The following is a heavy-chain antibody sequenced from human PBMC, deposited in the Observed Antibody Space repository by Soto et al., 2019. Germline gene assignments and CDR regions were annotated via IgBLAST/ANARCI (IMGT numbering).Heavy chain of an antibody. CDR2: IYYSGST. J-gene: IGHJ5*02. CDR1: GGSISSCSYF. D-gene: IGHD2-21*02. Sequence: SETLSLTCTVSGGSISSCSYFWGWIRQPPGKGLEWIGSIYYSGSTYYNPSLKSRVTVSVDTSKNQSSLKLSSVTAADTAVYYCARHPSDFWFDPWGQGTLVTVSS. CDR3: ARHPSDFWFDP. V-gene: IGHV4-39*01.